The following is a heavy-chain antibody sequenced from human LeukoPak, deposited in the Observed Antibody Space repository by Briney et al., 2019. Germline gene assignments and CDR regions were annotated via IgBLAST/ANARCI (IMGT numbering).Heavy chain of an antibody. Sequence: PGGSLRLSCAASGFSFSRYWMSWVRQAPGKGLEWVANIKQDGSEKNYVESVKGRFTISRDNAKNSLYLQTNSLRAEDTAVYYCARAGQEWFGELGFDQWGQGTLAIVSS. V-gene: IGHV3-7*01. CDR3: ARAGQEWFGELGFDQ. CDR2: IKQDGSEK. D-gene: IGHD3-10*01. J-gene: IGHJ4*02. CDR1: GFSFSRYW.